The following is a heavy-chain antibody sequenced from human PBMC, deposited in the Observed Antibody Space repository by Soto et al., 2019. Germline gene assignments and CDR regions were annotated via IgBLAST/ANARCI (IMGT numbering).Heavy chain of an antibody. CDR1: GYTFTSYD. Sequence: ASVKVSCKASGYTFTSYDINWVRQATGQGLEWMGWMNPNSGNTGYAQKFQGRVTVTRNTSISTAYMELSSLRSEDTAVYYCARGLSYAFWSGYYLNFDYWGQGTLVTVSS. J-gene: IGHJ4*02. D-gene: IGHD3-3*01. V-gene: IGHV1-8*01. CDR2: MNPNSGNT. CDR3: ARGLSYAFWSGYYLNFDY.